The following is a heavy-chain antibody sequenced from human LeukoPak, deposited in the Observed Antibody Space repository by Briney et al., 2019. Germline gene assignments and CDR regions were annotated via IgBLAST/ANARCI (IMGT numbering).Heavy chain of an antibody. CDR2: ISSSGIST. D-gene: IGHD6-19*01. V-gene: IGHV3-64*01. CDR1: KFTFSSHV. Sequence: GGSLRLSCAASKFTFSSHVMHWVRQAPGKGLDHVSAISSSGISTYYANSVRGRFTISRDNSKNMLYLQMDSLRTEDMAVYYCARSSGWFDYWGQGTLVTVSS. CDR3: ARSSGWFDY. J-gene: IGHJ4*02.